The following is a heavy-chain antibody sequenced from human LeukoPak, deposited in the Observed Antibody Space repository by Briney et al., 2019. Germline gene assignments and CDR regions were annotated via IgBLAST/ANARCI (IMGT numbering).Heavy chain of an antibody. CDR1: GGSINSDY. Sequence: PSETLSLTCTVSGGSINSDYWSWIRQPPGKELEWIGYIHHSGSTTYNPSLKSRVTISVDTSKNQFSLKLNSVTAADTAVYYCAKSVSSAWLTWFDPWGQGTLVTVSS. J-gene: IGHJ5*02. D-gene: IGHD6-19*01. V-gene: IGHV4-59*01. CDR2: IHHSGST. CDR3: AKSVSSAWLTWFDP.